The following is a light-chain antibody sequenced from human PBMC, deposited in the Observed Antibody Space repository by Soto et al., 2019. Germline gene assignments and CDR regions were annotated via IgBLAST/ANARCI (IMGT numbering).Light chain of an antibody. CDR3: CSYAGRQRV. J-gene: IGLJ3*02. CDR1: SNDVGNYNY. V-gene: IGLV2-11*01. CDR2: DVT. Sequence: QSALTQTRSVSGSPGQSVTISCTGSSNDVGNYNYVSWYQQHPGKAPKVIIYDVTKRPAGVPDRFSGSKSGNTASLTISGLHSDYEADYYCCSYAGRQRVFGGGTQLTVL.